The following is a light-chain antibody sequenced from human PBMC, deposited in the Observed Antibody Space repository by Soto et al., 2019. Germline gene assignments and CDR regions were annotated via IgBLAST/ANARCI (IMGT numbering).Light chain of an antibody. CDR1: QSLSRSS. J-gene: IGKJ1*01. CDR3: QQYGSSPRT. V-gene: IGKV3-20*01. CDR2: GAS. Sequence: EIELTQSPGTLSLSPGDRATLSCRASQSLSRSSLAWYQQKPGRAPRLLIYGASSRATGIPDRFSGSGSGTDFTLTISSLESEDFAVYYCQQYGSSPRTFGQGTKVDIK.